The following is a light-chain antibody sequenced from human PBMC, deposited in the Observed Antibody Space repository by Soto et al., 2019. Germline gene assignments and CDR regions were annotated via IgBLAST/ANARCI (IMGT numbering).Light chain of an antibody. CDR2: DVI. CDR1: SSDIGHYNY. J-gene: IGLJ1*01. V-gene: IGLV2-11*01. CDR3: CSYAGGYTHV. Sequence: QSVLTQPRSVSGSRGQSVTISCTGTSSDIGHYNYVSWYQQHPGKAPKLMIYDVIKRPSGVPDRFSGSKSGNTASLTIYGLQAEDEADYYCCSYAGGYTHVFGTGTKVTVL.